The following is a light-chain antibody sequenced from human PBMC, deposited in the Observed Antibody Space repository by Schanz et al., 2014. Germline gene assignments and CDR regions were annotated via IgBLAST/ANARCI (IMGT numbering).Light chain of an antibody. CDR2: WAS. V-gene: IGKV4-1*01. J-gene: IGKJ4*01. CDR1: QSVLYRSSNNNY. Sequence: DIVMTQSPDSLAVSLGERATINCKSSQSVLYRSSNNNYLAWYQQKPGQPPKLLIYWASTRESGVPDRFSGSGSGTDFTLTISSLQAEDVAVYYCQQYYSTLSFGGGTKVEIK. CDR3: QQYYSTLS.